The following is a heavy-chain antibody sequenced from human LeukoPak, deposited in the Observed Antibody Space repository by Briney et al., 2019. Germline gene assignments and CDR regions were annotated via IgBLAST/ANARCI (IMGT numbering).Heavy chain of an antibody. D-gene: IGHD6-19*01. Sequence: ASVKVSCKASGYTFTKYYINWLRQAPGERLEWMGIMNPSSGRTSDSQKFQGRVTMTRDTSTNTVYMELSGLRSGDTAVYYCTRDLGQAGGSGWPRYNWLDPWGQGTLVTVSS. CDR3: TRDLGQAGGSGWPRYNWLDP. CDR2: MNPSSGRT. CDR1: GYTFTKYY. V-gene: IGHV1-46*01. J-gene: IGHJ5*02.